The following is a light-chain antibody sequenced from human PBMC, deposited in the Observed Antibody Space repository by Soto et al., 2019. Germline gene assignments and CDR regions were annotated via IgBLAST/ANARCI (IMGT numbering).Light chain of an antibody. V-gene: IGKV1-5*03. CDR1: QSLNSW. J-gene: IGKJ4*01. CDR3: QQYNTYPLT. Sequence: DIQMTQSPTTLSASVGDRVTITCRASQSLNSWLAWYQQKPGKAPKLLIHKASSLGSGVPSRFSGSGSGTEFTLPISSLQPDDFATYYCQQYNTYPLTFGGGTKVEIK. CDR2: KAS.